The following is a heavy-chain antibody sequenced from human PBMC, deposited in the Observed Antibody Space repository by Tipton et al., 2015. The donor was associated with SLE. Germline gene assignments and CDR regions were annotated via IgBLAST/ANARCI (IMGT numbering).Heavy chain of an antibody. Sequence: TLSLTCTVSGGSISSSSYYWGWIRQPPGKGLEWIGSIYYSGSTYYNPSLKSRVTISVHTSKNQFPLKLSSVTAADTAVYYCARHEGSGWYYFDYWGQGTLVTVSS. CDR2: IYYSGST. CDR1: GGSISSSSYY. J-gene: IGHJ4*02. V-gene: IGHV4-39*01. D-gene: IGHD6-19*01. CDR3: ARHEGSGWYYFDY.